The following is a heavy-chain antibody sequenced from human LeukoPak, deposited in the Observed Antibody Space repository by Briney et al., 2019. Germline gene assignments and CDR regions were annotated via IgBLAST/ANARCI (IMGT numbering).Heavy chain of an antibody. J-gene: IGHJ4*02. V-gene: IGHV3-30*03. CDR3: AREPWFGEGGDY. CDR1: GFTFSTSG. D-gene: IGHD3-10*01. Sequence: GGSLRLSCAASGFTFSTSGMHWVRQAPGKGLEWVAVISYDGSNYYYADSVKGRFTISRDNSKNTLYLQMNSLRAEDTAVYYCAREPWFGEGGDYWGQGTLVTVSS. CDR2: ISYDGSNY.